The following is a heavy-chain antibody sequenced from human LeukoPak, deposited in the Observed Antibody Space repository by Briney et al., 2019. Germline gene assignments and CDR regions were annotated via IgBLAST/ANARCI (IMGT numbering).Heavy chain of an antibody. CDR2: ISGSGGST. D-gene: IGHD4-17*01. CDR3: AKLWYGDVYYFDY. CDR1: GFTFSSYA. Sequence: PGGSLRLSCAASGFTFSSYAMSWVRQAPGKGPEWVSAISGSGGSTYYADSVKGRFTISRDNSKNTLYLQMNSLRAEDTAVYYCAKLWYGDVYYFDYWGQGTLVTVSS. V-gene: IGHV3-23*01. J-gene: IGHJ4*02.